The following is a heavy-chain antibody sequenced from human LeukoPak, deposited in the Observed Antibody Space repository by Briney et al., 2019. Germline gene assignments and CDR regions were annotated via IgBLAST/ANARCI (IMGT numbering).Heavy chain of an antibody. CDR3: AKDMGDRTMVRGARFDY. Sequence: HPGGSLRLSCAASGFTFDDYAMHWVRQAPGKGLEWVSGISWNSGSIGYADSVKGRFTISRDNAKNSLYLQMNSLRAEDTALYYCAKDMGDRTMVRGARFDYWGQGTLVTVSS. J-gene: IGHJ4*02. V-gene: IGHV3-9*01. CDR2: ISWNSGSI. CDR1: GFTFDDYA. D-gene: IGHD3-10*01.